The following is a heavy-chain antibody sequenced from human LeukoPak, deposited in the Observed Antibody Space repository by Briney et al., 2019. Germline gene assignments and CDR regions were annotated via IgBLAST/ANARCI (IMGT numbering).Heavy chain of an antibody. D-gene: IGHD3-16*02. V-gene: IGHV3-15*07. CDR3: TTGDYVWGSYQIDY. Sequence: GGSLRLSCAASGFTFSNAWMNWVRQAPGKGLEWVGRIKSKTDGGTTDYAAPVKGRFTILRDDSKNTLYLQMNSLKTEDTAVYYCTTGDYVWGSYQIDYWGQGTLVTVSS. CDR1: GFTFSNAW. CDR2: IKSKTDGGTT. J-gene: IGHJ4*02.